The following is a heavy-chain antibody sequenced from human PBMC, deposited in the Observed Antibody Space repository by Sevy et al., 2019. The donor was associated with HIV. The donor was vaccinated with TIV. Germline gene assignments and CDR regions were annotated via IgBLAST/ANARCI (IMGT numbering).Heavy chain of an antibody. CDR2: ISSSSIYI. CDR3: ASSMLKLGIEHYFDY. Sequence: GGSLRLSCVVSGFTFSDYSMNWVRQAPGKGLEWVSSISSSSIYIYYADSVRGRFTISRDNAKNSLYLQMNSLRAEDTAVYYCASSMLKLGIEHYFDYWGQGTLVTVSS. J-gene: IGHJ4*02. D-gene: IGHD7-27*01. CDR1: GFTFSDYS. V-gene: IGHV3-21*01.